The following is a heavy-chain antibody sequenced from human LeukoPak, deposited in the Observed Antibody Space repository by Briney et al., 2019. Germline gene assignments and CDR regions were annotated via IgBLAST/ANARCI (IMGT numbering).Heavy chain of an antibody. Sequence: GGSLRLSCAASGFTFSSYAMHWVRQAPGKGLEWVAVISYDGSNKYYADSVKGRFTISRDNSKNTLYLQMNSLRAEDTAVYYCAREPRDLIAAAGTGIGYWGQGTLVTVSS. CDR1: GFTFSSYA. CDR3: AREPRDLIAAAGTGIGY. J-gene: IGHJ4*02. V-gene: IGHV3-30-3*01. D-gene: IGHD6-13*01. CDR2: ISYDGSNK.